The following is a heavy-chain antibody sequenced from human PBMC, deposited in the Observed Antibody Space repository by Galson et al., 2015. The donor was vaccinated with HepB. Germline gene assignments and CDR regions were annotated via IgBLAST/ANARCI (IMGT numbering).Heavy chain of an antibody. CDR3: AREGEYFFDY. J-gene: IGHJ4*02. CDR1: GFIFSSYA. Sequence: SLRLSCAASGFIFSSYALHWVRQAPGKGLEWVAYISYDGTNKHYADSVKGRFTISRDKSKNTLYLHMNSQREEETAVYYCAREGEYFFDYWGQGTLVTVSS. V-gene: IGHV3-30*04. CDR2: ISYDGTNK.